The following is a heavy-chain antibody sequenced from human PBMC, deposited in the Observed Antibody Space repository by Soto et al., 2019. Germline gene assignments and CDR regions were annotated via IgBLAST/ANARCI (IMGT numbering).Heavy chain of an antibody. CDR3: ARGGGVGVAGSAAFDM. V-gene: IGHV1-2*02. Sequence: QLHLVQSGAVVKKPGASVTVSCSASGYPVTAYYMHWVRQAPGRGLEWMGGINPATGAAKYTQTFPGRVTRPRDTSTSTVFMELGGLTSEDTAVFSCARGGGVGVAGSAAFDMWGQGTLVTVSS. CDR2: INPATGAA. J-gene: IGHJ3*02. CDR1: GYPVTAYY. D-gene: IGHD3-3*01.